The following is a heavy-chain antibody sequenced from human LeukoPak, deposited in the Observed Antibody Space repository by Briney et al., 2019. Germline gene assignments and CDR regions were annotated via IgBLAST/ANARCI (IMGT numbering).Heavy chain of an antibody. D-gene: IGHD2-15*01. CDR2: IYTSGST. CDR1: GGSISSGSYY. CDR3: ARVDCSGGSCSEHWFDP. J-gene: IGHJ5*02. Sequence: MASETLSLTCTVSGGSISSGSYYWSWIRQPAGKGLEWIGRIYTSGSTNYNPSLKSRVTISVDTSKNQFSLKLSSVTAADTAVYYCARVDCSGGSCSEHWFDPWGQGTLVTVSS. V-gene: IGHV4-61*02.